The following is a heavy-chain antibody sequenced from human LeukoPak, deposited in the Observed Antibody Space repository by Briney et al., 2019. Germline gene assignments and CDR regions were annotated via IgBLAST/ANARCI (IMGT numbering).Heavy chain of an antibody. CDR2: VHPDTGYA. CDR3: ARGPRNDP. J-gene: IGHJ5*02. D-gene: IGHD1-14*01. CDR1: GYPFTTYE. Sequence: EASVKVSCKTSGYPFTTYEINWVRQAAGQGLEWMGWVHPDTGYADYAQKFQGRVTMTSDTSISTAYMELSSLRSDDAAVYFCARGPRNDPWGQGTLATVSS. V-gene: IGHV1-8*01.